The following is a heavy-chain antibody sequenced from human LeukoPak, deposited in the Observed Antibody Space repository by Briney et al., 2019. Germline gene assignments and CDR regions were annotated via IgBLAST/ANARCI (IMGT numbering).Heavy chain of an antibody. Sequence: TGGSLRLSCAASGFTFSSYAMSWVRQAPGKGLEWVSAISGSGGSTYYADSVKGRFTISRDNSKNTLYLQMNSLRAEDTAVYYCATNIVVVVAATGEFDYWGQGTLVTVSS. J-gene: IGHJ4*02. V-gene: IGHV3-23*01. CDR2: ISGSGGST. CDR1: GFTFSSYA. CDR3: ATNIVVVVAATGEFDY. D-gene: IGHD2-15*01.